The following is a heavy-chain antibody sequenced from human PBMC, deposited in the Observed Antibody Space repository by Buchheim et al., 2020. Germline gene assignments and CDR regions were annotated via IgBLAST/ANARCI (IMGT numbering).Heavy chain of an antibody. J-gene: IGHJ5*02. Sequence: QVQLQQWGAGLLKPSETLSLTCAVYGGSFSGYYWSWIRQPPGKGLEWIGEINHSGSTNYNPSLKSRVTISVDTSKNQFSLKLSSVTAADTAVYYCARSFPEDYDSSGSGFDPWGQGTL. D-gene: IGHD3-22*01. CDR1: GGSFSGYY. V-gene: IGHV4-34*01. CDR3: ARSFPEDYDSSGSGFDP. CDR2: INHSGST.